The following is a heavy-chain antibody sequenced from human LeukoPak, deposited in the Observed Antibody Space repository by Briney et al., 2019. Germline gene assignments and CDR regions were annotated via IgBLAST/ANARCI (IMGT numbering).Heavy chain of an antibody. D-gene: IGHD3-22*01. V-gene: IGHV4-39*01. Sequence: SETLSLTCTVSGDSIISRTYSWGWIRQPPGKGLEWIGTINYSGSTYYNPSLKSRVTISVDTSKNQFSLRLSSVTAADTAVYSCARIGYYFDYCGQGTLVTVSS. CDR2: INYSGST. CDR3: ARIGYYFDY. J-gene: IGHJ4*02. CDR1: GDSIISRTYS.